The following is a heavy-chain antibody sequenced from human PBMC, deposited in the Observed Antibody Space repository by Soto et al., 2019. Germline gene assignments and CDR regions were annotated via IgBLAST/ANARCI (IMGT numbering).Heavy chain of an antibody. V-gene: IGHV4-61*01. CDR1: CGSFSSGSYY. D-gene: IGHD2-8*01. CDR3: ARDHRAVSQLPPYYYYYYGMDV. Sequence: LSLTCTVSCGSFSSGSYYWSWMRQPPGKGLEWIGYIYYSGSTNYNPSLKSRVTISVDTSKNQFSLKLSSVTAADTAVYYCARDHRAVSQLPPYYYYYYGMDVWGQGTTVTVSS. J-gene: IGHJ6*02. CDR2: IYYSGST.